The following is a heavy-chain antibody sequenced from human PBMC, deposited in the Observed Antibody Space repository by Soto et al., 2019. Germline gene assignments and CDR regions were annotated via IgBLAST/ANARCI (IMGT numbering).Heavy chain of an antibody. V-gene: IGHV3-23*01. D-gene: IGHD6-13*01. CDR3: AKENGYSSTWFEFDY. J-gene: IGHJ4*02. Sequence: PGGSLRLSCAASGFTFSSYAMSWVRQAPGKGLEWVSAISGSGSSTDYADSVKGRFTISRDNSKNTLYLQMNSLRAEDTAVYYCAKENGYSSTWFEFDYWGQGTLVTVSS. CDR1: GFTFSSYA. CDR2: ISGSGSST.